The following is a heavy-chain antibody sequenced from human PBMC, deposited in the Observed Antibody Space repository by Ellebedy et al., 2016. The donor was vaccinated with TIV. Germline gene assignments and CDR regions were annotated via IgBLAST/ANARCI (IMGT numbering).Heavy chain of an antibody. CDR2: IYYSGST. CDR1: GGSISSGDYY. CDR3: ARDRGITMVRGMRGAFDI. J-gene: IGHJ3*02. D-gene: IGHD3-10*01. V-gene: IGHV4-30-4*01. Sequence: SETLSLXCTVSGGSISSGDYYWSWIRQPPGKGLEWIGYIYYSGSTYYNPSLKSRVTISVDTSKNQFSLKLSSVTVADTAVYYCARDRGITMVRGMRGAFDIWGQGTMVTVSS.